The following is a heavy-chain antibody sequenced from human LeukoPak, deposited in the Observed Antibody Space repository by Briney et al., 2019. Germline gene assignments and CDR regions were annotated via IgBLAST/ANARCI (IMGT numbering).Heavy chain of an antibody. CDR1: RFTFSSYG. J-gene: IGHJ6*02. V-gene: IGHV3-30*02. CDR2: IRYDGSNK. Sequence: GESLRLSCAASRFTFSSYGTHWVRQAPGKGLAWVAFIRYDGSNKYYADSVKGRFTISRDNSKNTLYLQMNSLRAEDTAVYYCAKDRIAVAGYYYYYGMDVWGQGTTVTVSS. CDR3: AKDRIAVAGYYYYYGMDV. D-gene: IGHD6-19*01.